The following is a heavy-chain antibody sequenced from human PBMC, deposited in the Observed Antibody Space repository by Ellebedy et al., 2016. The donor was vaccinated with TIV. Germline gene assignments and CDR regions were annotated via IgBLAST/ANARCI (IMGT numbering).Heavy chain of an antibody. V-gene: IGHV1-46*01. D-gene: IGHD1-26*01. CDR3: VLEWELLMDYYYYGMDV. Sequence: AASVEVSCKASGYTFTSYYMHWVRQAPGQGLEWMGIINPSGGSTSYAQKFQGRVTMTRDTSTSTVYMELSSLRSEDTAVYDCVLEWELLMDYYYYGMDVWGQGTTVTVSS. CDR1: GYTFTSYY. CDR2: INPSGGST. J-gene: IGHJ6*02.